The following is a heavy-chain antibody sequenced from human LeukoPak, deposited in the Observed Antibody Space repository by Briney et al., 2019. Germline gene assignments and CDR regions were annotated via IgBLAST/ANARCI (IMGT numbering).Heavy chain of an antibody. CDR2: IHPNSGGT. J-gene: IGHJ4*02. D-gene: IGHD2-2*01. CDR3: VRGWATEGYFSSTMCYGHDY. CDR1: GYTFTGYY. V-gene: IGHV1-2*02. Sequence: ASVKVSCKASGYTFTGYYMHWVRQAPEQGLEWVGWIHPNSGGTNFAQKFQGRVTMTRDTSISAVYMELSRLRSDDTAVYYCVRGWATEGYFSSTMCYGHDYSGQRTWVTVSS.